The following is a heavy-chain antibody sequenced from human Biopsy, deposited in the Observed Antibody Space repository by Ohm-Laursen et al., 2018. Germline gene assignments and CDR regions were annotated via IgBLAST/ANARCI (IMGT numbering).Heavy chain of an antibody. J-gene: IGHJ5*02. CDR1: GYSFSTYD. D-gene: IGHD6-6*01. CDR2: MIPSSGRT. V-gene: IGHV1-8*01. Sequence: SSVKVSCKASGYSFSTYDVNWVRQARGQGLEWMGWMIPSSGRTGYAQRFQGRVTLTMNTSISTAYMELSGLRSEDTAVYFCARGYSRRVSIFEASIYWFDTWGQGTLVTVSS. CDR3: ARGYSRRVSIFEASIYWFDT.